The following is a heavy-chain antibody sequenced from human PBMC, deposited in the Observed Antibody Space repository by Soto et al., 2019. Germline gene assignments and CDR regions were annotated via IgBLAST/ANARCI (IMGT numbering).Heavy chain of an antibody. J-gene: IGHJ6*03. Sequence: GGSLRLSCAASGFTFSSYSMNWVRQAPGKGLEWVSSISSSSSYIYYADSVKGRFTISRDNAKNSLYLQMNSLRAEDTAVYYCARDHVDGDPTYYYYMDVWGKGTTVTVSS. CDR2: ISSSSSYI. CDR1: GFTFSSYS. V-gene: IGHV3-21*01. CDR3: ARDHVDGDPTYYYYMDV. D-gene: IGHD4-17*01.